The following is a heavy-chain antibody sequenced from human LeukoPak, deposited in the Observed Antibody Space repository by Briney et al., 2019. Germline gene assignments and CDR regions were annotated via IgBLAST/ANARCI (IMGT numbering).Heavy chain of an antibody. CDR1: GYTFTSYG. CDR3: ARSGRYSGSYSLDY. Sequence: ASVKVSCKASGYTFTSYGISWVRQAPGQGLEWMGWISAYNGNTNYAQKLQGRVTTTTDTSTSTAYMELRSLRSDDTAVYYCARSGRYSGSYSLDYWGQGTLVTVSS. D-gene: IGHD1-26*01. CDR2: ISAYNGNT. V-gene: IGHV1-18*01. J-gene: IGHJ4*02.